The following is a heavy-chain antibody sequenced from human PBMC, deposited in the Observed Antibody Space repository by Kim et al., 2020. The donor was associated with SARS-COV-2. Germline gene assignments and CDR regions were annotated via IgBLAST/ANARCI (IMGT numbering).Heavy chain of an antibody. J-gene: IGHJ4*02. CDR1: GFTLGDYA. CDR2: IRSKAYGGTT. V-gene: IGHV3-49*04. D-gene: IGHD4-17*01. CDR3: TRVQMTTVTTYFDY. Sequence: GGSLRLSCTASGFTLGDYAMSWVRQAPGKGLEWVGFIRSKAYGGTTEYAASVKGIFTISRDDSKSIAYLQMNSLKTEDTAVYYCTRVQMTTVTTYFDYWGQGTLVTVSS.